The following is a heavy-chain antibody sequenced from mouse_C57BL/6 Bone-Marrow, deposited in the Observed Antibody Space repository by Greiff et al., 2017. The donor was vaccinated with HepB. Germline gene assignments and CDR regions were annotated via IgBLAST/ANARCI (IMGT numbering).Heavy chain of an antibody. CDR3: TTPYLGFAY. CDR2: IDPENGDT. Sequence: EVQLQQSGAELVRPGASVKLSCTASGFNIKDYYMHWVKQRPEQGLEWIGWIDPENGDTEYASKFQGKATITADTSSNTAYLQLSSLTSEDTAVYYCTTPYLGFAYWGQGTLVTVSA. D-gene: IGHD5-5*01. J-gene: IGHJ3*01. CDR1: GFNIKDYY. V-gene: IGHV14-4*01.